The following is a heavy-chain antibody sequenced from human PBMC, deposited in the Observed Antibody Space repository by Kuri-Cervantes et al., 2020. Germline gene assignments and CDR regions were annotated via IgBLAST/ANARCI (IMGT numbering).Heavy chain of an antibody. V-gene: IGHV4-59*01. Sequence: GSLRLSCAASGFTFSNAWMSWVRQAPGKALEWIGSTNYNPSLKSRVTGSKDTSKNQLSLKLTAVTAADTAVYFCAGSIRYFDQYYYMDVWGKGTTVTVSS. CDR3: AGSIRYFDQYYYMDV. D-gene: IGHD3-9*01. CDR2: ST. CDR1: GFTFSNAW. J-gene: IGHJ6*03.